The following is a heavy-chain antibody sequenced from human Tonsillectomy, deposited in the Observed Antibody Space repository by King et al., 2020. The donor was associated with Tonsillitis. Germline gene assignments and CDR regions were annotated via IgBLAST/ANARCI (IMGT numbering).Heavy chain of an antibody. J-gene: IGHJ4*02. CDR3: AKAREWAGGHYYGSGSYRVPGY. V-gene: IGHV3-23*04. D-gene: IGHD3-10*01. Sequence: VQLVESGGGLVQPGGSLRLSCAASGFTFSSYAMSWVRQAPGKGLEWVSAISGSGGSTYYADSVKGRFTISRDNSKNTLYLQMNSLRAEDTAVYYCAKAREWAGGHYYGSGSYRVPGYWGQGTLVTVSS. CDR1: GFTFSSYA. CDR2: ISGSGGST.